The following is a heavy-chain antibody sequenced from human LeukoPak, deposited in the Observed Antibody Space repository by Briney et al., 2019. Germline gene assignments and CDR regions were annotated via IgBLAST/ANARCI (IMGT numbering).Heavy chain of an antibody. Sequence: PETLSLTCSVSGGSISSYYGSWIRQPAGKGLEWIGRIHTSGSTNYNPSLKSRVNMSIDTSKNQFCLNLNSVTAADTAVYYCARVGLYSYGSFDYWGQGTLVTVSS. CDR2: IHTSGST. D-gene: IGHD5-18*01. J-gene: IGHJ4*02. CDR3: ARVGLYSYGSFDY. V-gene: IGHV4-4*07. CDR1: GGSISSYY.